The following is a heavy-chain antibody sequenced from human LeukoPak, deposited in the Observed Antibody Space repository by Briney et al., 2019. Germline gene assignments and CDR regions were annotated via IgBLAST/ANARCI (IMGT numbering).Heavy chain of an antibody. Sequence: GGSLRLSCAASGFTLSSYGMHWVRQAPGKGLEWVAFIRYDGSNKYYADSVKGRFTISRDNSKNTLYLQMNSLRAEDTAVYYCAKDSSYSSGWSFDYWGQGTLVTVSS. CDR2: IRYDGSNK. D-gene: IGHD6-19*01. CDR3: AKDSSYSSGWSFDY. J-gene: IGHJ4*02. V-gene: IGHV3-30*02. CDR1: GFTLSSYG.